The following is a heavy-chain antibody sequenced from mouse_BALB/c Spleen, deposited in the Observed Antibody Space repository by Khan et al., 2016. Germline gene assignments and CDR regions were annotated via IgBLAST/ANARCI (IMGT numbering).Heavy chain of an antibody. Sequence: QVQLQQPGAELVRPGSSVKISCKASGYAFSSFWMNWVKQRPGQGLEWIGQIYPGDGDTNYNGKFKGKATVTADTSSSTAYMQLSSLTSEDSAVYFCVRVTGVFDYWGQGTTLTVSS. J-gene: IGHJ2*01. CDR2: IYPGDGDT. CDR3: VRVTGVFDY. V-gene: IGHV1-80*01. CDR1: GYAFSSFW. D-gene: IGHD2-12*01.